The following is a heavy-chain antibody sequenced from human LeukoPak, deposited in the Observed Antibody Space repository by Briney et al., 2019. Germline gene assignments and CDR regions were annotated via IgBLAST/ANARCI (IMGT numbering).Heavy chain of an antibody. D-gene: IGHD3-22*01. J-gene: IGHJ3*02. CDR1: GYSFTNYG. Sequence: GASVMVSCKASGYSFTNYGISWVRQAPGQGLEWMGWISDYSGDTNYAQRLQGRVTMTTDTSTTTAYMELRSLRSGDTAVYYCAREGYYYDTSGYYLDALDIWGQGTMVTVSS. CDR3: AREGYYYDTSGYYLDALDI. CDR2: ISDYSGDT. V-gene: IGHV1-18*01.